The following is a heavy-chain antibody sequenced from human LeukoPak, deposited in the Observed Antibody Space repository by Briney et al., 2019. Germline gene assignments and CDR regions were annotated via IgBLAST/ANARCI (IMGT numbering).Heavy chain of an antibody. Sequence: SGGSLRLSCAASGFTFSNCAMSWVRQAPGKGLEWVSSITGSGTYTYYADSVKGRFTISRDNSNNSLFVQMNSLRAEDTAVYFCAKSRSGSANWALQIFDNWGQGTLVTVSS. CDR1: GFTFSNCA. D-gene: IGHD1-1*01. J-gene: IGHJ4*02. V-gene: IGHV3-23*01. CDR2: ITGSGTYT. CDR3: AKSRSGSANWALQIFDN.